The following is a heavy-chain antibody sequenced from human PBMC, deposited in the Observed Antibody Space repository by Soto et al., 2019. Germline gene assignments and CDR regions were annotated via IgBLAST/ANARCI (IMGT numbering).Heavy chain of an antibody. J-gene: IGHJ4*02. D-gene: IGHD1-20*01. CDR3: ATLPYNRNFDF. Sequence: EVRLVESGGGLVKPGGSLRLSCAASGFTFSNAWMNWVRQAPGKGLEWVGRIKSKTHGGTTDYAAPVKGRFTISRDDSENTVYRQMNSQKTDDTAVYYCATLPYNRNFDFWGQGTLVTVSS. CDR1: GFTFSNAW. CDR2: IKSKTHGGTT. V-gene: IGHV3-15*01.